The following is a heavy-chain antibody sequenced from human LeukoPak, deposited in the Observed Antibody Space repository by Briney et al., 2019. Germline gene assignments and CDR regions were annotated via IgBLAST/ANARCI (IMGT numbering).Heavy chain of an antibody. D-gene: IGHD1-7*01. CDR3: AKDRSITGTMDY. J-gene: IGHJ4*02. Sequence: PGGSLRLSCAASGFTFSSYSMNWVRQAPGRGLEWVSAISGSGGSTYYADSVKGRFTISRDNSKNTLYLQMNSLRAEDTAVYYCAKDRSITGTMDYWGQGTLVTVSS. V-gene: IGHV3-23*01. CDR2: ISGSGGST. CDR1: GFTFSSYS.